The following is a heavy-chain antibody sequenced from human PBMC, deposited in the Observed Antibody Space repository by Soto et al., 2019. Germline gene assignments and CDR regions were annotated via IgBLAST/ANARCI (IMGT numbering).Heavy chain of an antibody. CDR3: ARGAKHIVVVTAIRALVYFDY. J-gene: IGHJ4*02. CDR1: GWSFSGYY. V-gene: IGHV4-34*01. CDR2: INHSGST. Sequence: SETLSLTGSVYGWSFSGYYWSWIRQPPGKGRWWIGEINHSGSTNYKPSLKSRVTIAVDTSKNQFSLKLSSGTAADTAVYYCARGAKHIVVVTAIRALVYFDYWGQGILVTVA. D-gene: IGHD2-21*02.